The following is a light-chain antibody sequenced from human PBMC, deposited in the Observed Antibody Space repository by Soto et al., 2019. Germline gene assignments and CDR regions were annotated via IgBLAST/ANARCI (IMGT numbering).Light chain of an antibody. CDR1: QPIGRNY. Sequence: IVPAESTGPPSLCLSAPANVSCRASQPIGRNYLAWYQQKPGQAPRLLIYDASNRATGIPARFSGSGSGTDFTLTISSLESEDLAVCYCQPRCPFIPFGQGTLLEIK. CDR3: QPRCPFIP. V-gene: IGKV3-11*01. J-gene: IGKJ5*01. CDR2: DAS.